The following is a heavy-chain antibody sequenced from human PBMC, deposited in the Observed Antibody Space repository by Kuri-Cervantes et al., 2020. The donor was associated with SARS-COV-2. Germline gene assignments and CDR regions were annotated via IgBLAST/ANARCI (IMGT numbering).Heavy chain of an antibody. J-gene: IGHJ4*02. D-gene: IGHD5-12*01. CDR3: AREDIAAGVPDY. CDR2: IYYSGST. V-gene: IGHV4-59*11. Sequence: SETLSLTCTVSGGSISSHYWSWIRQPPGKGLEWIGYIYYSGSTNYNPSLKSRVTISVDTSKNQFSLKLSSVTAADTAVYYCAREDIAAGVPDYWGQGTLVTVSS. CDR1: GGSISSHY.